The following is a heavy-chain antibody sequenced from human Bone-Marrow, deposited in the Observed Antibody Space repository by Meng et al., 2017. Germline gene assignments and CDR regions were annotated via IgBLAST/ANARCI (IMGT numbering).Heavy chain of an antibody. J-gene: IGHJ4*02. CDR2: ISSSGSTI. V-gene: IGHV3-11*04. CDR1: GFTFSDYY. Sequence: GESLKISCAASGFTFSDYYMSWIRQAPGKGLEWVSYISSSGSTIYYADSVKGRFTISRDNAKNSLYLQMNSLRAEDTAVYYCAGDSPSIDYWGQGTLVTVSS. CDR3: AGDSPSIDY.